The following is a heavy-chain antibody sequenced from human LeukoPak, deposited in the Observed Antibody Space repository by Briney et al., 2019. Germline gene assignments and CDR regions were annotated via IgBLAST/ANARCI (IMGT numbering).Heavy chain of an antibody. CDR3: AKGYYYDSSGYYYQYYFDY. CDR2: IRYDGSNK. Sequence: GGSLRLPCAASGFTFSSYGMHWVRQAPGKGLEWVAFIRYDGSNKYYADSVKGRFTISRDNSKNTLYLQMNSLRAEDTAVYYCAKGYYYDSSGYYYQYYFDYWGQGTLVTVSS. D-gene: IGHD3-22*01. J-gene: IGHJ4*02. V-gene: IGHV3-30*02. CDR1: GFTFSSYG.